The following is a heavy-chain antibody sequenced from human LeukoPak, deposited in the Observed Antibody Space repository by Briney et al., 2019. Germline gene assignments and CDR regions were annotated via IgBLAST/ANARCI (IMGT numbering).Heavy chain of an antibody. CDR1: GFTLSTYG. D-gene: IGHD2-15*01. CDR2: IWYDGSNK. V-gene: IGHV3-33*01. CDR3: ARVSCSGGSCNPYSYYDMDV. J-gene: IGHJ6*02. Sequence: PGRSLRLSCAASGFTLSTYGMHWVRQAPGKGLEWVAIIWYDGSNKKYADSVKGRFTISRDNSKNTLYLQMNSLRAEDTAVYYCARVSCSGGSCNPYSYYDMDVWGQGTTVTVSS.